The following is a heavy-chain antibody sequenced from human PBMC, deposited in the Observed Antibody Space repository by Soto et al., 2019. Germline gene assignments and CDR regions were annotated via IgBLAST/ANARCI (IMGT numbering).Heavy chain of an antibody. V-gene: IGHV3-23*01. CDR1: GFTFSSYA. D-gene: IGHD3-9*01. J-gene: IGHJ4*02. Sequence: EVQLLESGGGSVQPGGSLRLSCAAPGFTFSSYAMSWVRQAPGKGLEWVSAISGSGGSTYYADSVKGRFTISRDNSKNTLYLQMNSLRAEDTAVYYCHVLRYFDWLLYPLDYWGQGTLVTVSS. CDR3: HVLRYFDWLLYPLDY. CDR2: ISGSGGST.